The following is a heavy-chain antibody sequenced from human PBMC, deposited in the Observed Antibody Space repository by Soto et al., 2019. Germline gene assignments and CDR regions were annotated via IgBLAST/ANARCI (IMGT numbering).Heavy chain of an antibody. J-gene: IGHJ6*02. D-gene: IGHD3-3*01. CDR2: MNPNSGNT. CDR3: ARFLEWADFWSGCPYGMDV. V-gene: IGHV1-8*01. CDR1: GYTFTSYD. Sequence: QVQLVQSGAEVKKPGASVKVSCKASGYTFTSYDINWVRQATGQGLEWMGWMNPNSGNTGYAQKFQGRVTMTRNTSISTAYMELSSLRSEDPAVYYCARFLEWADFWSGCPYGMDVWGQGTTVTVSS.